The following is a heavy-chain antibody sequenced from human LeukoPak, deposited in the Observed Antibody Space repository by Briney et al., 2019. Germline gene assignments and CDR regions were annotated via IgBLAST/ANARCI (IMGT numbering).Heavy chain of an antibody. CDR1: GFTFNDYY. Sequence: GGSLTLSCAASGFTFNDYYMSWIRQAPGKGLEWVSYISSSGSTTYYADSVKGRFTISRDNAKNSLYLQMNSLRAEDTAVYYCARAIVVVMSFDYWGQGTLVTVSS. D-gene: IGHD3-22*01. CDR3: ARAIVVVMSFDY. V-gene: IGHV3-11*01. CDR2: ISSSGSTT. J-gene: IGHJ4*02.